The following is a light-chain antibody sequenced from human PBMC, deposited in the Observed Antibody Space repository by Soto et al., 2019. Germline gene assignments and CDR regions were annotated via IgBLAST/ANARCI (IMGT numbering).Light chain of an antibody. Sequence: DIQMTQSPSSLSASVGDRVTITCQASHDINNNLNWYQQKPGKAPKLLIYDASNLERGVPSRFSGGGSVTHFTFTISSLQPEDIATYYCQHFHNLPVTLGGGTRVEMK. CDR1: HDINNN. V-gene: IGKV1-33*01. CDR2: DAS. J-gene: IGKJ4*01. CDR3: QHFHNLPVT.